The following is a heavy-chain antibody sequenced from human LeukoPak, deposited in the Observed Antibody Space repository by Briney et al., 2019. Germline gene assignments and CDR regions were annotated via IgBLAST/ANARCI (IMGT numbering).Heavy chain of an antibody. V-gene: IGHV3-33*01. CDR2: IWSDGSSQ. Sequence: GRSLRLSCVASGFAFSNYFMHWVRQAPGRGLDWVALIWSDGSSQYYADSVKGRFTISRDNSKNTLYLQMNSLRAEDTAVYYCASGVPVAIYWGQGTLVTVSS. CDR1: GFAFSNYF. D-gene: IGHD2-2*01. CDR3: ASGVPVAIY. J-gene: IGHJ4*02.